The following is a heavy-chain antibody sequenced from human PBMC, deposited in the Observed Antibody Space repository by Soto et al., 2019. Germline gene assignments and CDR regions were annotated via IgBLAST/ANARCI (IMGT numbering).Heavy chain of an antibody. D-gene: IGHD2-2*01. Sequence: SETLSLTCAVYGGSFSGYYWSWIRQPPGKGLEWIGEINHSGSTNYNPSLKSRVTISVDTSKNQFSLKLSSVTAADTAVYYCARGHPLKLIVVVPAATQYYFDYWGQGTLVTVSS. J-gene: IGHJ4*02. CDR1: GGSFSGYY. CDR3: ARGHPLKLIVVVPAATQYYFDY. CDR2: INHSGST. V-gene: IGHV4-34*01.